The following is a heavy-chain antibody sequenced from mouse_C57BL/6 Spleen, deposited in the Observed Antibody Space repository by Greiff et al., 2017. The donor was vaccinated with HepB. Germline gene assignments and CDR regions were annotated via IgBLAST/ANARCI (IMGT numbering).Heavy chain of an antibody. J-gene: IGHJ4*01. D-gene: IGHD1-1*01. CDR3: ARESYYGRDYAMDY. V-gene: IGHV3-6*01. Sequence: EVKLMESGPGLVKPSQSLSLTCSVTGYSITSGYYWNWIRQFPGNKLEWMGYISYDGSNNYNPSLKNRISITRDTSKNQFFLKLNSVTTEDTATYYCARESYYGRDYAMDYWGQGTSVTVSS. CDR2: ISYDGSN. CDR1: GYSITSGYY.